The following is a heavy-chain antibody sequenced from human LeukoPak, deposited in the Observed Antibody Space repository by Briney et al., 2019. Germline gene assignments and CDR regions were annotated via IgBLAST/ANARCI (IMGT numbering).Heavy chain of an antibody. Sequence: GGSLRLSCEASGFTFSHAWMSWVRQAPGQGLEWVSSMSGAGDIAHYAESVRGRFTISRDNSRNTLYLQMNSLRADDTAVYYCAKLKSALIVVGAWGQGIRVAVSS. V-gene: IGHV3-23*01. CDR1: GFTFSHAW. D-gene: IGHD3-22*01. CDR3: AKLKSALIVVGA. J-gene: IGHJ5*02. CDR2: MSGAGDIA.